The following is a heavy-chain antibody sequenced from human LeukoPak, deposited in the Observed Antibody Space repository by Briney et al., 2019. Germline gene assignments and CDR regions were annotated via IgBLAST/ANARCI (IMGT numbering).Heavy chain of an antibody. D-gene: IGHD3-22*01. Sequence: SGGSLRLSCAASGFTFSDYYMSWIRQAPGKGLEWVSYISSSGSTIYYADSVKGRFTISRDNAKNSLYLQMNSLRAEDTAVYYCARVDYYDSSGYSSGRAFDIWGQGTMVIVSS. V-gene: IGHV3-11*01. J-gene: IGHJ3*02. CDR3: ARVDYYDSSGYSSGRAFDI. CDR2: ISSSGSTI. CDR1: GFTFSDYY.